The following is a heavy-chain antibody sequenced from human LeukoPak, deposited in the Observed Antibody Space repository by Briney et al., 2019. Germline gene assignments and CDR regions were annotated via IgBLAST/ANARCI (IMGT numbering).Heavy chain of an antibody. CDR1: GFAFSSYA. CDR2: ISGSGGST. Sequence: GGSLRLSCAASGFAFSSYAMSWVRQAPGKGLKWVSAISGSGGSTYYADSVKGRFTISRDSSKNTLYLQMNSLRAEDTAVYYCAKDLTGYSSSWAYWGQGTLVTVSS. V-gene: IGHV3-23*01. CDR3: AKDLTGYSSSWAY. D-gene: IGHD6-13*01. J-gene: IGHJ4*02.